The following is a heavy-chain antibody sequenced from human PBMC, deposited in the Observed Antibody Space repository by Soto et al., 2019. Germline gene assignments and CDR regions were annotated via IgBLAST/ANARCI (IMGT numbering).Heavy chain of an antibody. Sequence: SETLSLTCSVSGDSIGTTHSYWAWIRQSPGKGLEWIGNIHYSGSTYYMPSLRSRVTLSVDTSKNQFSLRLTSVTAEDTAVYYCARHEGNGNVWPLDYGGQGVLVNVSS. CDR3: ARHEGNGNVWPLDY. J-gene: IGHJ4*02. D-gene: IGHD2-8*01. CDR1: GDSIGTTHSY. CDR2: IHYSGST. V-gene: IGHV4-39*01.